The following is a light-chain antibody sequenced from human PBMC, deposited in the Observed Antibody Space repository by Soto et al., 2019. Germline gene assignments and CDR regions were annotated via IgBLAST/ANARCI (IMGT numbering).Light chain of an antibody. V-gene: IGKV3-11*01. Sequence: TVLTQSLATLSLSPGEKATHSCKASQSIGNSLGWFQQKPGQAPRLLIDDAFNRATGIPARFTGSGSGSDFTLTISSLEPEDFGVYYCRQRYNWPLTFGGGTKVDIK. CDR2: DAF. CDR1: QSIGNS. CDR3: RQRYNWPLT. J-gene: IGKJ4*01.